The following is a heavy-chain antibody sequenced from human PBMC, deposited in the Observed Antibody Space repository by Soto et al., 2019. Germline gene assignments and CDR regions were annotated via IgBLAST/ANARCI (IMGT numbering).Heavy chain of an antibody. CDR1: GFTFSSCA. D-gene: IGHD3-22*01. CDR3: AKDYYDSSGYFPFDY. Sequence: PGGSLRLSCAASGFTFSSCAVSWVRQAPGKGLEWVSAISGSGGSTYYADSVKGRFTISRDNSKNTLYLQMNSLRAEDTAVYYCAKDYYDSSGYFPFDYWGQGTLVTVSS. V-gene: IGHV3-23*01. J-gene: IGHJ4*02. CDR2: ISGSGGST.